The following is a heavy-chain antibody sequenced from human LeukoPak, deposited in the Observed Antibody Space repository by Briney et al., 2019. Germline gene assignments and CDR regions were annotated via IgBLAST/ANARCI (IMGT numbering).Heavy chain of an antibody. Sequence: SETLSLTCAVSGGSISSSNWWSWVRQPPGKGLEWIGEIYHSGSTNYNPSLKSRVTISVDKSKNQFSLKLNSVTAADTAVYYCARVTGERDAFDIWGKGTMVTVSS. V-gene: IGHV4-4*02. D-gene: IGHD7-27*01. J-gene: IGHJ3*02. CDR2: IYHSGST. CDR1: GGSISSSNW. CDR3: ARVTGERDAFDI.